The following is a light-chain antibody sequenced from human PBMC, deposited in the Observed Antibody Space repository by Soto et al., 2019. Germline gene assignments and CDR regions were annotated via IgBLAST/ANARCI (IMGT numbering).Light chain of an antibody. CDR2: DAS. CDR1: HSISSW. V-gene: IGKV1-5*01. CDR3: QHYHSYRMVIS. Sequence: DIQLTQSRSTLCAFGGDRVSMCCRDSHSISSWLAWYQQKPGKAPKLMIDDASSLQSGAPVGFSGSGSGTEFTITNSSVQPDDFATYYCQHYHSYRMVISFGQGTRLEIK. J-gene: IGKJ5*01.